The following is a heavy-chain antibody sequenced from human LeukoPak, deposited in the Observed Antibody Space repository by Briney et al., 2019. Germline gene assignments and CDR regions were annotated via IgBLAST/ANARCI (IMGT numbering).Heavy chain of an antibody. CDR2: ISSSGSSI. D-gene: IGHD3-22*01. V-gene: IGHV3-48*03. CDR1: GFTFSSYE. CDR3: AITLPYYYDSSGFDY. J-gene: IGHJ4*02. Sequence: GGSLRLSCAASGFTFSSYEMNWVRQAPGKGLEWVSYISSSGSSIYYADSVKGRFTISRDNAKNSLYLQMNSLRAEDTAVYYCAITLPYYYDSSGFDYWGQGTLVTVSS.